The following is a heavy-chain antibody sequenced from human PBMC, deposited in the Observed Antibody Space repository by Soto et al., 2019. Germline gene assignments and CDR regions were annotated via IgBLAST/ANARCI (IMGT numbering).Heavy chain of an antibody. J-gene: IGHJ5*02. D-gene: IGHD2-15*01. CDR3: ARESPPLGYCSGGSCYYGFDP. CDR1: GGSISSGGYY. V-gene: IGHV4-31*03. CDR2: IYYRGST. Sequence: PSETLSLTCTVSGGSISSGGYYWSWIRQHQGKGLEWIGYIYYRGSTYYNPSLKSRVTISVDASKNQFSLKLSSVTAADTAVYYCARESPPLGYCSGGSCYYGFDPWGQGTLVTVSS.